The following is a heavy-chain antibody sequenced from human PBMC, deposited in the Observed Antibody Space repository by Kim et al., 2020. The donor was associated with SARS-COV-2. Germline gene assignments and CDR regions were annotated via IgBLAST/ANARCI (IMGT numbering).Heavy chain of an antibody. V-gene: IGHV3-7*03. D-gene: IGHD1-1*01. Sequence: GGSLRLSCAASGLTFSHYRMSWVRRAPGKGLEWVASLIKDTSEKYYVASVKGRFTIARDNSYNSLYLQMNSLRAEDTALYYCATNNRWTFEYWGQRTLTTVSS. CDR3: ATNNRWTFEY. CDR2: LIKDTSEK. J-gene: IGHJ4*01. CDR1: GLTFSHYR.